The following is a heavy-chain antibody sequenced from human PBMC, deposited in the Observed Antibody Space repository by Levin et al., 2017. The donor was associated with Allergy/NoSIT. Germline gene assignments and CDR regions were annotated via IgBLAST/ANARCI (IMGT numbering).Heavy chain of an antibody. J-gene: IGHJ4*02. Sequence: GESLKISCAASGFTFSSYGMHWVRQAPGKGLEWVAVISYDGSNKYYADSVKGRFTISRDNSKNTLYLQMNSLRAEDTAVYYCAKVSMLRGDVDWGQGTLVTVSS. CDR1: GFTFSSYG. CDR2: ISYDGSNK. V-gene: IGHV3-30*18. CDR3: AKVSMLRGDVD. D-gene: IGHD7-27*01.